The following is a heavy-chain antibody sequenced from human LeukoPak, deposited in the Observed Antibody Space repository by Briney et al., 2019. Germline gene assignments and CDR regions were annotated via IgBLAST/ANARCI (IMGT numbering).Heavy chain of an antibody. D-gene: IGHD2-21*01. CDR1: GFTFRIYA. CDR3: AKYGGDNWYAVVDY. CDR2: IRDSGGST. Sequence: GGSLRLSCAASGFTFRIYAMGGVRQAPGKGREWVSGIRDSGGSTHYADSVKGRFTISRDNSKNTLYLQMNNLRAEDTAVYYCAKYGGDNWYAVVDYWGQGTLVTVSS. V-gene: IGHV3-23*01. J-gene: IGHJ4*02.